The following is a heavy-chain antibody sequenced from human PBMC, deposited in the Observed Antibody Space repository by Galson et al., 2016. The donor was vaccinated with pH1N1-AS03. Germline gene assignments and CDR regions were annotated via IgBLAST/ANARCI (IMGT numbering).Heavy chain of an antibody. CDR1: GDSVSGSRGVA. D-gene: IGHD3-10*01. CDR2: TFYWSKWSN. V-gene: IGHV6-1*01. Sequence: CAISGDSVSGSRGVAWNWIRQSPSRGLEWLGRTFYWSKWSNDYAESVKSRITIDPDTSVNQFSLHLNSVTPEDTAIYFCARGKNSGFDYWGQGTPVTVSS. CDR3: ARGKNSGFDY. J-gene: IGHJ4*02.